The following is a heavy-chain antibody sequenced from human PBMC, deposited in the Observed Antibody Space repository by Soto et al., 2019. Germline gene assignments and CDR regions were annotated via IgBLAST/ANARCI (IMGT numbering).Heavy chain of an antibody. CDR2: IYHTGGT. CDR3: ARERTAADFDY. CDR1: GGSISSGDDS. Sequence: QLQLQESGSGLVKPSQTLSLTCAVSGGSISSGDDSWSWIRQPPGKGLEWIGYIYHTGGTYYNPSLKSRVTISVDKSKNQFSLNLSSVTAADTAVYYCARERTAADFDYWGQGTLVTVSS. D-gene: IGHD6-25*01. V-gene: IGHV4-30-2*01. J-gene: IGHJ4*02.